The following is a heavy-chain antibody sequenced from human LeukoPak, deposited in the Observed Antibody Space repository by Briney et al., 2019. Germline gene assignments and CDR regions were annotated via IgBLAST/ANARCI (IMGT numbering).Heavy chain of an antibody. V-gene: IGHV1-46*01. D-gene: IGHD3-22*01. CDR1: GYTFTSYY. CDR3: ARGSDEYYYDSSGYPPFDY. CDR2: INPSGGST. Sequence: ASVKVSCKASGYTFTSYYMYWVRQAPGQGLEWMGIINPSGGSTSYAQKFQGRVTMTRDTSTSTVYMELSSLRSEDTAVYYCARGSDEYYYDSSGYPPFDYWGQGTLVTVSS. J-gene: IGHJ4*02.